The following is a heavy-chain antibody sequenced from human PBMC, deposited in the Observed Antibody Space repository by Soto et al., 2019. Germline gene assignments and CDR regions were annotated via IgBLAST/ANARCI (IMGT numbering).Heavy chain of an antibody. CDR3: ARSGDPGHYYGMDV. Sequence: GGSLRLSCAASGFTFSSYGMHWVRQAPGKGLEWVAVIWYDGSNKYYADSVKGRFTISRDNSKNTLYLQMNSLRAEDTAVYYCARSGDPGHYYGMDVWGQGTTVTVSS. D-gene: IGHD2-21*01. J-gene: IGHJ6*02. CDR2: IWYDGSNK. V-gene: IGHV3-33*01. CDR1: GFTFSSYG.